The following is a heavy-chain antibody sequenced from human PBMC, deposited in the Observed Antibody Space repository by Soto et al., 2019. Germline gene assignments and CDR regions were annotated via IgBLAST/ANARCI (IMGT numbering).Heavy chain of an antibody. D-gene: IGHD6-19*01. V-gene: IGHV3-30*18. Sequence: QVQLVESGGGVVQPGRSLRLSCAASGFTFSSYGMHWVRQAPGKGLEWVAVISYDGSNKYYADSVKGRFTISRDNSKNTLYLQMNSLRAEDTAVYYCAKDLEDLSSGPDAFDIWGQGTMVTVSS. CDR3: AKDLEDLSSGPDAFDI. J-gene: IGHJ3*02. CDR1: GFTFSSYG. CDR2: ISYDGSNK.